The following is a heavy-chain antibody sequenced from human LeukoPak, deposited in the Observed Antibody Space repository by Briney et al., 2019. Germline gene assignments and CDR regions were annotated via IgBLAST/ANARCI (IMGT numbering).Heavy chain of an antibody. V-gene: IGHV3-21*01. Sequence: GGSLRLSCAASGFTFSNAWMSWVRQAPGKGLEWVSSISSSSSYIYYADSVKGRFTISRDNAKNSLYLQMNSLRAEDTAVYYCAREGITDYGMDVWGQGTTVTVSS. CDR3: AREGITDYGMDV. CDR1: GFTFSNAW. J-gene: IGHJ6*02. CDR2: ISSSSSYI. D-gene: IGHD1-14*01.